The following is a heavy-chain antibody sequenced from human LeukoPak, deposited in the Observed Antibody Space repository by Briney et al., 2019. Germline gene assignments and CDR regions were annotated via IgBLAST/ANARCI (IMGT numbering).Heavy chain of an antibody. Sequence: SETLSLTCTVSGGSISSSSYYWGCIRQPPGKGLEWIGSIYYSGSTYYNPSLKSRVTISVDTSKNQFSLKLSSVTAADTAVYYCARASITMVRGVIIGLLYAFDIWGQGTMVTVSS. J-gene: IGHJ3*02. V-gene: IGHV4-39*07. CDR3: ARASITMVRGVIIGLLYAFDI. CDR2: IYYSGST. CDR1: GGSISSSSYY. D-gene: IGHD3-10*01.